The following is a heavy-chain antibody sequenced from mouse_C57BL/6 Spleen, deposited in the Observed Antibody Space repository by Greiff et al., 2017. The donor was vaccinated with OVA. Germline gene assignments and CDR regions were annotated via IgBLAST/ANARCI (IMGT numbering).Heavy chain of an antibody. CDR2: INPNNGGT. D-gene: IGHD2-4*01. CDR1: GYTFTDYN. V-gene: IGHV1-18*01. Sequence: VQLQQSGPELVKPGASVKIPCKASGYTFTDYNMDWVKQSHGKSLEWIGDINPNNGGTIYNQKFKGKATLTVDKSSSTAYMALRSLTSEDTAVYYCATYRGGDYDEWYFDVWGTGTTVTVSS. CDR3: ATYRGGDYDEWYFDV. J-gene: IGHJ1*03.